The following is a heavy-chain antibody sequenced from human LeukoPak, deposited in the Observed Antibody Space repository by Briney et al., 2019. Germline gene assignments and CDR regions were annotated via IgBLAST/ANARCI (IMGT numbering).Heavy chain of an antibody. CDR3: ARSIGRCSSTSCKNWFDP. CDR2: MNPNSSNT. V-gene: IGHV1-8*01. J-gene: IGHJ5*02. D-gene: IGHD2-2*01. CDR1: GYTFTSYD. Sequence: GASVKVSFKASGYTFTSYDINWVRQATGQGLEWMGRMNPNSSNTGYAQKFQGRVTMTRNTSISTAYMELSSLRSEDTAVYYCARSIGRCSSTSCKNWFDPWGQGTLVTVSS.